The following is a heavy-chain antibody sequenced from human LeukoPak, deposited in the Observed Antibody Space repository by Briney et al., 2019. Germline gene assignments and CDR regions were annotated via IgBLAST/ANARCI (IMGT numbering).Heavy chain of an antibody. Sequence: GGSLRLSCAASGFTFRSHAMHWVRQAPSKGLEWVAHIWFDGSNKYFADSVKGRFTISRDNSKNTLYLQMNSLRAEDTAVYYCARDGRSGPHFDSWGQGTLVTVSS. D-gene: IGHD1-1*01. CDR1: GFTFRSHA. J-gene: IGHJ4*02. CDR2: IWFDGSNK. CDR3: ARDGRSGPHFDS. V-gene: IGHV3-33*01.